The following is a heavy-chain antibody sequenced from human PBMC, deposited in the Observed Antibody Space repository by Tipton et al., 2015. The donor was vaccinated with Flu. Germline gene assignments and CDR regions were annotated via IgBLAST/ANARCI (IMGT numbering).Heavy chain of an antibody. D-gene: IGHD2-15*01. V-gene: IGHV4-59*01. CDR1: GASISNYY. CDR2: VSYSGST. J-gene: IGHJ5*02. CDR3: ARDLGSFNWFDR. Sequence: TLSLTCTVSGASISNYYWTWIRQPPGKGLEWIGYVSYSGSTKFNPALRSRVTMSVDASKSQFSLKMTSVTAGDTATYFCARDLGSFNWFDRWGQGTLVTVSS.